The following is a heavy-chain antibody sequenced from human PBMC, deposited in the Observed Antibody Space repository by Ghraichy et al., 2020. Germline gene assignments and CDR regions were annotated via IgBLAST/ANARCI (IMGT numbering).Heavy chain of an antibody. J-gene: IGHJ4*02. CDR1: GFTFSDYY. CDR2: ISSSGSTI. D-gene: IGHD6-13*01. CDR3: ARGPYSSSPNY. V-gene: IGHV3-11*04. Sequence: LSLTCAASGFTFSDYYMSWIRQAPGKGLEWVSYISSSGSTIYYADSVKGRFTISRDNAKNSLYLQMNSLRAEDTAVYYCARGPYSSSPNYWGQGTLVTVSS.